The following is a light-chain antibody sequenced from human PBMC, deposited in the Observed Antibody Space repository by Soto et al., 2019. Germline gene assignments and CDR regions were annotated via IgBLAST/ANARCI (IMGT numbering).Light chain of an antibody. V-gene: IGKV1-5*03. CDR3: QQYNSYPYT. J-gene: IGKJ2*01. CDR1: QSFNTW. Sequence: DVQMTQSPSSLSPSVGDRVTITCRASQSFNTWLAWYQQKPGKAPKLLIYKPSILESGVPSRFSGSGSGTEFTLTISSLQPEDSATYDCQQYNSYPYTFGQGTKLEIK. CDR2: KPS.